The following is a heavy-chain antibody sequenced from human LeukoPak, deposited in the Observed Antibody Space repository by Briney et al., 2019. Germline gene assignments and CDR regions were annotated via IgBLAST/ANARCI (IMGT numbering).Heavy chain of an antibody. J-gene: IGHJ4*02. D-gene: IGHD2-21*02. CDR1: GGSISSSSYY. V-gene: IGHV4-61*02. Sequence: PSETLSLTCTVSGGSISSSSYYWSWIRQPAGKGLEWIGRIYTSGSTNSNPSLKSRVTISVDTSKNQFSLKLSSVTAADTAVYYCARGGYCGGDCYFYYWGQGTLVTVSS. CDR3: ARGGYCGGDCYFYY. CDR2: IYTSGST.